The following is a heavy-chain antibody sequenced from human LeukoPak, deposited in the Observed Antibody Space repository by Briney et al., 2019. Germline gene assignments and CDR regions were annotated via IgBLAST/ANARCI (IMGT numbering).Heavy chain of an antibody. CDR2: IYYGGST. D-gene: IGHD6-13*01. V-gene: IGHV4-59*01. J-gene: IGHJ5*02. CDR3: ARAPMHSSSWHYWFDP. Sequence: PSETLSLTCSVSGGFLSSFYWSWIRQPPGKGLEWIGYIYYGGSTDYNPSFKGRLSISVDTSKNQFSLKLSSVTAADTAVYYCARAPMHSSSWHYWFDPWGQGTLVTVSS. CDR1: GGFLSSFY.